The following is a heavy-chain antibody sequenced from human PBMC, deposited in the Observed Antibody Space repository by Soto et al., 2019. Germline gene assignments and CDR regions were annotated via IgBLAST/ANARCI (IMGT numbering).Heavy chain of an antibody. J-gene: IGHJ6*02. CDR1: GGTFSSYA. V-gene: IGHV1-69*13. Sequence: ASVKVYCKASGGTFSSYAISWVRQAPGQGLEWMGGIIPIFGTANYAQKFQGRVTITADESTSTAYMELSSLRSEDTAVYYCARGYYSSSSGYPYYGMDVWGQGTTVTVSS. CDR2: IIPIFGTA. D-gene: IGHD6-6*01. CDR3: ARGYYSSSSGYPYYGMDV.